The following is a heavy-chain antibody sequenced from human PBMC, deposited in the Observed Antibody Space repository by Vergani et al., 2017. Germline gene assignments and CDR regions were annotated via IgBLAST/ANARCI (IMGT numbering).Heavy chain of an antibody. Sequence: EVQLVESGGGLVQPGGSLRLSCAASVFTFSSYAMRWVRQAPGKGLEWVSAISGSSGSTYYADSVKGRFTIARDNAKNSLYLQMNSLRAEDTAVDYCANGPPSGIQLWPTYFDYWGQGTLVTVSS. CDR1: VFTFSSYA. CDR2: ISGSSGST. V-gene: IGHV3-23*04. D-gene: IGHD5-18*01. CDR3: ANGPPSGIQLWPTYFDY. J-gene: IGHJ4*02.